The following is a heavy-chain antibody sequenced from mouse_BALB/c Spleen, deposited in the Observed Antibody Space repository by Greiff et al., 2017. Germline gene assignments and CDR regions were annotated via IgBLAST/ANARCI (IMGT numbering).Heavy chain of an antibody. CDR2: IYPGDGDT. V-gene: IGHV1-80*01. D-gene: IGHD2-4*01. CDR1: GYAFSSYW. CDR3: ARGIDYDRNFDV. Sequence: QVQLKESGAELVRPGSSVKISCKASGYAFSSYWMNWVKQRPGQGLEWIGQIYPGDGDTNYNGKFKGKATLTADKSSSTAYMQLSSLTSEDSAVYFCARGIDYDRNFDVWGAGTTVTVSS. J-gene: IGHJ1*01.